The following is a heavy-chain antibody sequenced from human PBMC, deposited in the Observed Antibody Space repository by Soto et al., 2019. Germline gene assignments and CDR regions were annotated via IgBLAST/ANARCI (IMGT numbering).Heavy chain of an antibody. J-gene: IGHJ4*02. D-gene: IGHD2-21*02. CDR3: AGGVVLTAIRIAY. Sequence: EVQLVESGGGLIQPGGSLRLSCAASGFTVSSNYMRWVRQAPGKGLEWVSVIYSGGSTYYADSVKGRFTISRDNSKNTLYLQMNILRDEDRAVYYCAGGVVLTAIRIAYWGQGTLVTVSS. CDR2: IYSGGST. V-gene: IGHV3-53*01. CDR1: GFTVSSNY.